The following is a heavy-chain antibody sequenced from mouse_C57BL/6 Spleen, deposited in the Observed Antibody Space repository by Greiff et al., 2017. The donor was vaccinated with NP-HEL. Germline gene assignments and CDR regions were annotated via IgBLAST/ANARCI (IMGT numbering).Heavy chain of an antibody. J-gene: IGHJ3*01. V-gene: IGHV1-64*01. CDR2: IHPNSGST. D-gene: IGHD4-1*01. CDR3: ARGGGWDFAY. Sequence: QVQLQQPGAELVKPGASVKLSCKASGYTFTSYWMHWVKQRPGQGLEWIGMIHPNSGSTNYNEKFKSKATLTVDKSSSTAYMQLSSLTSEDSAVDCCARGGGWDFAYWGQGTLVTVSA. CDR1: GYTFTSYW.